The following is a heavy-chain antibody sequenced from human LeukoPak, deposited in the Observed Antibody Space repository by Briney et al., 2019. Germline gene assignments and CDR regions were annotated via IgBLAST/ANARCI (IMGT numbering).Heavy chain of an antibody. CDR3: ARTVATTLWAFDF. D-gene: IGHD3/OR15-3a*01. J-gene: IGHJ4*02. V-gene: IGHV5-51*01. CDR1: AYTFTGHW. Sequence: GESLKTSCRGIAYTFTGHWIGWVRQTPGKGLEWMGIIYPGDSDTRYSPSFQSQVTISADKSSNTAYVQWKSLKASDTAIYYCARTVATTLWAFDFWGQGTLVTVSS. CDR2: IYPGDSDT.